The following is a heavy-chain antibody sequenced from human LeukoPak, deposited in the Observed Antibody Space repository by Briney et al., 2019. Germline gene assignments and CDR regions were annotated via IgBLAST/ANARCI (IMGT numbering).Heavy chain of an antibody. V-gene: IGHV1-69*04. D-gene: IGHD3-3*01. CDR1: GGTFSSYT. CDR2: IIPILGIA. CDR3: ARDFWSGYSHYYGMDV. Sequence: GASVKVSCKASGGTFSSYTISWVRQAPGQGLEWMGRIIPILGIANYAQKFQGRVTITADKSTSTAYMELSSLRSEDTAVYYCARDFWSGYSHYYGMDVWGQGTTVTVSS. J-gene: IGHJ6*02.